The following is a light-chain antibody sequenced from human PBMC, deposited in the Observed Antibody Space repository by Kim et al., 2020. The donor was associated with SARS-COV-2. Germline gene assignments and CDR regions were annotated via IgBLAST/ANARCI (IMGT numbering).Light chain of an antibody. CDR1: RSNIGAGFD. CDR3: QSFDSSLSAWV. Sequence: GVTTSCNGNRSNIGAGFDVHWYQQLPGTVPRLLMFGTNKRPSGVPDRFSGSKSGTSASLAVTGLQAEDEADYYCQSFDSSLSAWVFGGGTQLTVL. V-gene: IGLV1-40*01. J-gene: IGLJ3*02. CDR2: GTN.